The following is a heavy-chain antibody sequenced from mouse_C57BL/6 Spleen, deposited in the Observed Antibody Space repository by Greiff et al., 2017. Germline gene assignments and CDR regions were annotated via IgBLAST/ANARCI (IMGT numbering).Heavy chain of an antibody. CDR3: ARDYGSRNWYFDV. V-gene: IGHV1-76*01. CDR2: IYPGSGNT. Sequence: VQLQQSGAELVRPGASVKLSCKASGYTFTDYYINWVKQRPGQGLEWIARIYPGSGNTYYNEKFKGKATLTADKSSSTAYMQLSSLTSEDSAVYFCARDYGSRNWYFDVWGTGTTVTVSS. J-gene: IGHJ1*03. CDR1: GYTFTDYY. D-gene: IGHD1-1*01.